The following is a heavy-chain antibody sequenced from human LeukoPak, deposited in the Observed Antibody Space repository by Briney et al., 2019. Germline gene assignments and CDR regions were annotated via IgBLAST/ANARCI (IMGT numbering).Heavy chain of an antibody. CDR3: ATQFGGYCSGGSCRHFGVDY. CDR1: GYSFTSYW. V-gene: IGHV5-51*01. Sequence: GESLQISCKGSGYSFTSYWIGWVRQMPGKGLEWMGIIYPGDSDTRYSPSFQGQVTISADKSIRTAYLQWSSLKASDTAMYYCATQFGGYCSGGSCRHFGVDYWGQGTLVTVSS. J-gene: IGHJ4*02. D-gene: IGHD2-15*01. CDR2: IYPGDSDT.